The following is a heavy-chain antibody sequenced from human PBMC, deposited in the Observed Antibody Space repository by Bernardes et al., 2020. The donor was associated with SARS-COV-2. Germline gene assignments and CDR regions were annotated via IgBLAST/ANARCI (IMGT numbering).Heavy chain of an antibody. J-gene: IGHJ4*02. CDR3: SGGKGSM. Sequence: GGSLRPSGEAPKFTFSGYSLSWFRQAQGKGREWFSGISIIIITMYYADSVKGRFTISRDNAKNSLYLQMNSLRAEDTAVYYCSGGKGSMWGQGTLVTVSS. CDR2: ISIIIITM. V-gene: IGHV3-48*01. CDR1: KFTFSGYS. D-gene: IGHD2-15*01.